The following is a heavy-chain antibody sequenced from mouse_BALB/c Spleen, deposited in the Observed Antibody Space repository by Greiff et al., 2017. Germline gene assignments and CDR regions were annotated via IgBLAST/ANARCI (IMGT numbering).Heavy chain of an antibody. CDR2: IRLKSNNYAT. V-gene: IGHV6-6*02. D-gene: IGHD2-10*01. J-gene: IGHJ4*01. CDR1: GFTFSNYW. CDR3: TRGLHYYAMDY. Sequence: EVQLVESGGGLVQPGGSMKLSCVASGFTFSNYWMNWVRQSPEKGLAWVAEIRLKSNNYATHYAESVKGRFTISRDDSKSSVYLQMNNLRAEDTGIYYCTRGLHYYAMDYWGQGTSVTVSS.